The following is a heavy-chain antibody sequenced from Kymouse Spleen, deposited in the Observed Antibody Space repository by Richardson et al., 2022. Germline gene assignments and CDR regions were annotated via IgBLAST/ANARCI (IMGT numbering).Heavy chain of an antibody. V-gene: IGHV4-59*01. Sequence: QVQLQESGPGLVKPSETLSLTCTVSGGSISSYYWSWIRQPPGKGLEWIGYIYYSGSTNYNPSLKSRVTISVDTSKNQFSLKLSSVTAADTAVYYCARTYYYGSGSVFDIWGQGTMVTVSS. J-gene: IGHJ3*02. D-gene: IGHD3-10*01. CDR1: GGSISSYY. CDR2: IYYSGST. CDR3: ARTYYYGSGSVFDI.